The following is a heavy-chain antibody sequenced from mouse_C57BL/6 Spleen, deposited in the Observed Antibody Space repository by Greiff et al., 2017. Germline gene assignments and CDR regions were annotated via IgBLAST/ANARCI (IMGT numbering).Heavy chain of an antibody. J-gene: IGHJ4*01. V-gene: IGHV1-50*01. CDR2: IDPSDSYT. CDR1: GYTFTSYW. CDR3: AKIYDGYSPGAMDY. Sequence: VQLQQPGAELVKPGASVKLSCKASGYTFTSYWMQWVKQRPGQGLEWIGEIDPSDSYTNYNQKFKGKATLTVDTSSSTAYMQLSSLTSEDSAVYYCAKIYDGYSPGAMDYWGQGTSVTVSS. D-gene: IGHD2-3*01.